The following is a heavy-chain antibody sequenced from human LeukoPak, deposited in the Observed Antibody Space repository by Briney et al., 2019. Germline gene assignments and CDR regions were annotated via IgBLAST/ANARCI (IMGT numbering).Heavy chain of an antibody. CDR1: GGSISGHY. J-gene: IGHJ6*02. CDR2: IHYSGRP. D-gene: IGHD3-16*01. V-gene: IGHV4-59*11. Sequence: SETLSLTCTVSGGSISGHYWTWIRQPPGKGLEWIGQIHYSGRPDYNPSLKSQVTIVDTSKNQLSLKVTSVTGADTAVYYCARFGVDYDMDVWGQGTTVTVSS. CDR3: ARFGVDYDMDV.